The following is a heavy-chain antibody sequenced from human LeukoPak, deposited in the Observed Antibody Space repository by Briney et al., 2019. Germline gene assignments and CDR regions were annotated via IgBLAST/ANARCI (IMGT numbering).Heavy chain of an antibody. CDR3: ARDGSSGYYKDAFDI. V-gene: IGHV3-21*01. J-gene: IGHJ3*02. CDR1: GFTFSSYA. CDR2: ISSSSSYI. D-gene: IGHD3-22*01. Sequence: GRSLRLSCAASGFTFSSYAMHWVRQAPGKGLEWVSSISSSSSYIYYADSVKGRFTISRDNAKNSLYLQMNSLRAEDTAVYYCARDGSSGYYKDAFDIWGQGTMVTVSS.